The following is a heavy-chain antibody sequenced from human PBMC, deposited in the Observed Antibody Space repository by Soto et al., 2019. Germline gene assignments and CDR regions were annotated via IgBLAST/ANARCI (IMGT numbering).Heavy chain of an antibody. CDR1: GFTFSSYA. Sequence: GGSLRLSCAASGFTFSSYAMSWVRQAPGKGLEWVSAISGSGGSTYYADSVKGRFTISRDNSKNTLYLQMNSLRAEDTAVYYCAKDVQVEMATIRYYGMDVWGQGTTVTVSS. V-gene: IGHV3-23*01. D-gene: IGHD5-12*01. CDR2: ISGSGGST. J-gene: IGHJ6*02. CDR3: AKDVQVEMATIRYYGMDV.